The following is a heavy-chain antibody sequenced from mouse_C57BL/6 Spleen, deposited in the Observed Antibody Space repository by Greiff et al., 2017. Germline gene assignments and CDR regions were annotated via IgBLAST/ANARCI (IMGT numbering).Heavy chain of an antibody. D-gene: IGHD2-5*01. Sequence: VKLQQSGPELVKPGASVKISCKASGYAFSSSWMNWVKQRPGKGLEWIGRIYPGDGDTNYNGKFKGKATLTADKSSSTAYMQLSSLTSEDSAVYFCARAYYSNGGFAYWGQGTLVTVSA. CDR3: ARAYYSNGGFAY. J-gene: IGHJ3*01. CDR1: GYAFSSSW. CDR2: IYPGDGDT. V-gene: IGHV1-82*01.